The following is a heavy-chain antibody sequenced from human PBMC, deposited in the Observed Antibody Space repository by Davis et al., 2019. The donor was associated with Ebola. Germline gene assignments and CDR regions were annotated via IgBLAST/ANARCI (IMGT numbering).Heavy chain of an antibody. J-gene: IGHJ4*02. V-gene: IGHV3-30*04. CDR3: ARGADY. Sequence: GGSLRLSCAASGFTFSSYAMHWVRQAPGKGLEWVAVISYDGSNKYYADSVKGRFTISRDNSKNTLYLQMNSLRAEDTAVYYCARGADYWGQGTLVTVSS. CDR1: GFTFSSYA. CDR2: ISYDGSNK.